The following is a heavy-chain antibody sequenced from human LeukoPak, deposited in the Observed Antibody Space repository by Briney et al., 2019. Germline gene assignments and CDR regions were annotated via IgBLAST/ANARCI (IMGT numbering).Heavy chain of an antibody. J-gene: IGHJ4*02. CDR3: ASQSPKLRFLEWLSAEYFDY. V-gene: IGHV3-21*01. Sequence: GGSLRLSCAASGFTFSSYSMNWVRQAPGKGLEWVSSISSSSSYIYYADSVKGRFTISRDNAKNSLYLQMNSLRAEDTAVYYCASQSPKLRFLEWLSAEYFDYWGQGTLVTVSS. CDR1: GFTFSSYS. CDR2: ISSSSSYI. D-gene: IGHD3-3*01.